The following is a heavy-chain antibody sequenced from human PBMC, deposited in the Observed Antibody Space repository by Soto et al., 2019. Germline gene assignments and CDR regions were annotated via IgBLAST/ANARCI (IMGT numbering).Heavy chain of an antibody. CDR3: ARDRYYYDSSGPFDY. V-gene: IGHV3-30-3*01. D-gene: IGHD3-22*01. J-gene: IGHJ4*02. CDR2: ISYDGSNK. Sequence: GGSLRLSWAASGFTFSSYAMHWVRQAPGKGLEWVAVISYDGSNKYYADYVKGRFTISRDNSKNTLYLQMNSLRAEDTAVYYCARDRYYYDSSGPFDYWGQGTLVPVSS. CDR1: GFTFSSYA.